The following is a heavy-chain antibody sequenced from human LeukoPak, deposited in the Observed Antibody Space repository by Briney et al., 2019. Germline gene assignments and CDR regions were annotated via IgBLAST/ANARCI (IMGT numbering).Heavy chain of an antibody. CDR1: GFTFTGHS. Sequence: PGGSLRLSCVASGFTFTGHSMHWVRQAPGKGLEWVAVVADDEKTIFYADSLKGRFTVSRDNSKNTLYLQMNSLRAEDTAVYYCAKDLASGVSRYYYYYMDVWGKGTTVTISS. CDR3: AKDLASGVSRYYYYYMDV. D-gene: IGHD7-27*01. CDR2: VADDEKTI. V-gene: IGHV3-30*04. J-gene: IGHJ6*03.